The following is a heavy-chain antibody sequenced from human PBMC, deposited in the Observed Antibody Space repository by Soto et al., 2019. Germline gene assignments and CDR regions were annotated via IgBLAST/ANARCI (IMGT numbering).Heavy chain of an antibody. J-gene: IGHJ6*02. CDR3: ATSDEVPTTSYYNYYGMDV. CDR2: ISSSSSYI. CDR1: GFTFSSYS. V-gene: IGHV3-21*01. Sequence: EVQLVESGGGLVKPGGFLRLSCAASGFTFSSYSMNWARQAPGKGLEWVSSISSSSSYIFYADSVKGRFTISRDNAKNLLYLQMNSLRAEDAAVYYCATSDEVPTTSYYNYYGMDVWGQGTTVTVSS. D-gene: IGHD5-12*01.